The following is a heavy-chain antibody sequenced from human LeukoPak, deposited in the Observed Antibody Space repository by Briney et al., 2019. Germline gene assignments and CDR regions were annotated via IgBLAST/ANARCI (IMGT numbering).Heavy chain of an antibody. CDR2: ISTSSSYI. CDR1: GFTFSSYS. CDR3: TRDEPIGVFDI. J-gene: IGHJ3*02. Sequence: GGSLRLSCAASGFTFSSYSMNWVRQAPGKGLEWVSTISTSSSYIYYEDSLMGRFTISRDNAKNSLYLQMSSLRAEDTAVYYCTRDEPIGVFDIWGQGTMVSVSS. V-gene: IGHV3-21*01. D-gene: IGHD1-14*01.